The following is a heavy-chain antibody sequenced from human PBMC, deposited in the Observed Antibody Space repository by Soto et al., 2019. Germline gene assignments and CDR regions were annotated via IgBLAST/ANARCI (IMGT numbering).Heavy chain of an antibody. Sequence: KPSETLSLTCSVSGGSVSSESYYWSWIRQTPGKGLEWIGNVENSGSTKYNPSLKSRVTISVDTSKNQFSLKLSSVTGADTAVYYCARERGDSHWIDPWGQGTLVTVS. V-gene: IGHV4-61*01. CDR1: GGSVSSESYY. CDR3: ARERGDSHWIDP. CDR2: VENSGST. J-gene: IGHJ5*02. D-gene: IGHD2-21*01.